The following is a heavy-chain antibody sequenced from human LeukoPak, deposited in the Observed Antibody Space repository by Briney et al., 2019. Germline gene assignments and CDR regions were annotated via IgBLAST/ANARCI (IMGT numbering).Heavy chain of an antibody. CDR2: MKKGGSKK. CDR1: GFTFSGFW. V-gene: IGHV3-7*01. J-gene: IGHJ6*03. D-gene: IGHD6-6*01. Sequence: GGSLSLSCAAYGFTFSGFWLGWVRPAPGKGLVGWTNMKKGGSKKYYVDSVKGRFTISRDNAKNSLYLQMNSLRAEDTAVYYCARGIDSSSYYYYYYMDVWGKGTTVTVSS. CDR3: ARGIDSSSYYYYYYMDV.